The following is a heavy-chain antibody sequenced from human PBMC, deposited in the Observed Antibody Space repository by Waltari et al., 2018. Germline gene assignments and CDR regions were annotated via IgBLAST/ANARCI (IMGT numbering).Heavy chain of an antibody. D-gene: IGHD3-3*01. V-gene: IGHV3-7*01. J-gene: IGHJ4*02. CDR1: GFPFSSFW. CDR2: IKQDGVEK. Sequence: EVQLVESGGGLVQPGGSLRLPCAVSGFPFSSFWLAWVRQAPGKGLEWVANIKQDGVEKHYVDTVKGQFTISRDNAKNSLFLQMNSLRAEDTAVYFCARDDDGILDYWGQGTLVTVSS. CDR3: ARDDDGILDY.